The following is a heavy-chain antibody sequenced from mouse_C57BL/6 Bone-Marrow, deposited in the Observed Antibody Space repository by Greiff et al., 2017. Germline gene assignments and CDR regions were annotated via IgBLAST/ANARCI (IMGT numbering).Heavy chain of an antibody. D-gene: IGHD3-3*01. Sequence: VKLVESEGGLVQPGSSMKLSCTASGFTFSDYYMAWVRQVPEKGLEWVANINYDGSSTYYLDSLKSRFIISRDNAKNILYLQMSSLKSEDTATYYCARVGTGVDYWGQGTTLTVSS. CDR1: GFTFSDYY. V-gene: IGHV5-16*01. CDR3: ARVGTGVDY. CDR2: INYDGSST. J-gene: IGHJ2*01.